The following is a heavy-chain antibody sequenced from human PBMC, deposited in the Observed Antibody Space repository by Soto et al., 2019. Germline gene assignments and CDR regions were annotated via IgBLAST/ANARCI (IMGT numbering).Heavy chain of an antibody. V-gene: IGHV3-53*01. J-gene: IGHJ4*02. D-gene: IGHD2-8*01. CDR1: GFSVGGNH. CDR2: IHTSGDT. Sequence: GGSLRFSCAASGFSVGGNHLTWVRQAPGKGLEWVAVIHTSGDTYYADSVQGRFTISRDNSKNTVYLQMNSLRVGDTAMYFCARGVNDDSWGQGTLVTVSS. CDR3: ARGVNDDS.